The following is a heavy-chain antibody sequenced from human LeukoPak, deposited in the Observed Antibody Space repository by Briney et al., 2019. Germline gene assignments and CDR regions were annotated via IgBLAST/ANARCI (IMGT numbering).Heavy chain of an antibody. CDR2: RHHTGSS. J-gene: IGHJ6*03. D-gene: IGHD2-15*01. CDR3: ARGDVVDYYYMDV. Sequence: SETLSLTCSVSGDSIRSGTSFWSWIRQFPGKGLEWIGGRHHTGSSYYNPSFKRRVSMSLDTSQNQFSLKLTSVTAADTAVYYCARGDVVDYYYMDVWGRGTTVFVSS. CDR1: GDSIRSGTSF. V-gene: IGHV4-31*03.